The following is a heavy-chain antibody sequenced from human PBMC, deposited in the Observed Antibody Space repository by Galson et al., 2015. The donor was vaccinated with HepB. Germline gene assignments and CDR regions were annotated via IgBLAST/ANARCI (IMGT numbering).Heavy chain of an antibody. Sequence: SLRLSCAASGFTSSHYWIQWVRQAPGKGLVWVSLIKSDGSSTNYAGSVKGRFTISRDNAKDTVYLEMNSLGAEDTTMYYCAGGSGWLTQHWGQGTLVTVSS. D-gene: IGHD6-19*01. CDR2: IKSDGSST. CDR3: AGGSGWLTQH. J-gene: IGHJ1*01. V-gene: IGHV3-74*01. CDR1: GFTSSHYW.